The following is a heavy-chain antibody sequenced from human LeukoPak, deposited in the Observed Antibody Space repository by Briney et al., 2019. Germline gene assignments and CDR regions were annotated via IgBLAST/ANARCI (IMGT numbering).Heavy chain of an antibody. Sequence: GGSLRLSCAASGFTFSSYEMNWVRQAPGKGLEWVSYISESGSSVYYADSVRGRFTISSDNAKSSLYLQLNSLRAEDTAVYFCARDLWDSGSYYGMDVWGQGTTVTVSS. V-gene: IGHV3-48*03. J-gene: IGHJ6*02. CDR3: ARDLWDSGSYYGMDV. CDR2: ISESGSSV. D-gene: IGHD1-26*01. CDR1: GFTFSSYE.